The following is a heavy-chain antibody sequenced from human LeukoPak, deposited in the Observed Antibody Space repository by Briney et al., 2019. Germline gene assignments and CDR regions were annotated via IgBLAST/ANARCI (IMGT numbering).Heavy chain of an antibody. CDR1: GGSISSYY. D-gene: IGHD2-21*01. CDR3: ARIRRGVFRYYYYYMDV. J-gene: IGHJ6*03. V-gene: IGHV4-59*01. CDR2: IYYSGRT. Sequence: SETLSLTCSVSGGSISSYYWSWIRQPPGKGLEWIGYIYYSGRTSYNPSLKSRVTISVDTSKNQFSLRLSSVTAADTAVYYCARIRRGVFRYYYYYMDVWGKGTTVTVSS.